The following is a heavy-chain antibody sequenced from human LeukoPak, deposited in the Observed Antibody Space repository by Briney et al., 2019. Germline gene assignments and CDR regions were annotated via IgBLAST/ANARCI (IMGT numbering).Heavy chain of an antibody. Sequence: PGGSLRLSCAASGFTFTNHEMKGVRQAPGKELEDISYMSRIGSTIYYEDSLKGRFTISRDNAKISLFLQMNSLGAEDTAVYYCGRAYYYDSIGYTNWLDPWGQGTLVSVSS. CDR2: MSRIGSTI. V-gene: IGHV3-48*03. CDR1: GFTFTNHE. CDR3: GRAYYYDSIGYTNWLDP. D-gene: IGHD3-22*01. J-gene: IGHJ5*02.